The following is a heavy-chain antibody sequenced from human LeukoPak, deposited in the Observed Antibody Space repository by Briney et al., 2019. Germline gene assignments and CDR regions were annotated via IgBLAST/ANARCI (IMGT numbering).Heavy chain of an antibody. CDR3: ARAYSSSWYDY. V-gene: IGHV3-66*02. CDR2: IYSGGST. CDR1: GFTVSSNY. D-gene: IGHD6-13*01. Sequence: GGSLRLSCAASGFTVSSNYMSWVRQAPGKGLEWVSVIYSGGSTYYADSVKGRFTISRDNSKNTLYLQMNSLRAKDTAVYYCARAYSSSWYDYWGQGTLVTVSS. J-gene: IGHJ4*02.